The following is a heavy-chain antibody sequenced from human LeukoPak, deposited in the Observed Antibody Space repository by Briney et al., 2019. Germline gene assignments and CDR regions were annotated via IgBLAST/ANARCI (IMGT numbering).Heavy chain of an antibody. J-gene: IGHJ4*02. V-gene: IGHV1-46*01. Sequence: ASVKVSCKASGYIFTTYYMHWLRQAPGQGPEWMGIINPRGGSTDYAQKFQGRDTMTSDTSTSTVYMELKSLRSEDTAVYFCARVGATGATADNWGQGTLVTVSS. CDR1: GYIFTTYY. CDR2: INPRGGST. D-gene: IGHD2-21*02. CDR3: ARVGATGATADN.